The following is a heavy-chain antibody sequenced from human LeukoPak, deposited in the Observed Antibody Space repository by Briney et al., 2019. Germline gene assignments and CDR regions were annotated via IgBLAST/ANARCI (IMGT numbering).Heavy chain of an antibody. Sequence: GGSLRLSCAASGFTVSSNYMSWVRQAPGQGLEWVSVIYSGGSTYYADSVKGRFTISRDNSKNTLYLQMNNLRAEDTAVYYCARDSPYDSSGYYDYWGQGTLVTVSS. V-gene: IGHV3-53*01. CDR2: IYSGGST. D-gene: IGHD3-22*01. J-gene: IGHJ4*02. CDR3: ARDSPYDSSGYYDY. CDR1: GFTVSSNY.